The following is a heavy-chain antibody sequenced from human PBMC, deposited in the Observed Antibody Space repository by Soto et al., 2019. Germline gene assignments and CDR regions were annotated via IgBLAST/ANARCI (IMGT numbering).Heavy chain of an antibody. CDR1: GGSISSYC. D-gene: IGHD4-17*01. CDR3: ARLGTTVTANYFDY. CDR2: IYYSGST. J-gene: IGHJ4*02. Sequence: SETLSLTCTVSGGSISSYCWSWIRQPPGKGLEWIGYIYYSGSTNYNPSLKSRVTISVDTSKNQFSLKLSSVTAADTAVYYCARLGTTVTANYFDYWGQGTLVTVSS. V-gene: IGHV4-59*08.